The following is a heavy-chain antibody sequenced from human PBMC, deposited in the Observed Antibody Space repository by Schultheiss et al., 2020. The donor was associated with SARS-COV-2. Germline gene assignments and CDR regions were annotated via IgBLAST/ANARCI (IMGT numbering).Heavy chain of an antibody. J-gene: IGHJ4*02. CDR3: ATWISDSSGYHY. D-gene: IGHD3-22*01. Sequence: GGSLRLSCKGSGYSFTSYWIGWVRQLPGKGLEWMGIIYPDDSETRYSPSFQGQVTISADKSISTAYLQWSSLKASDTAMYYCATWISDSSGYHYWGQGTLVTVSS. CDR2: IYPDDSET. CDR1: GYSFTSYW. V-gene: IGHV5-51*01.